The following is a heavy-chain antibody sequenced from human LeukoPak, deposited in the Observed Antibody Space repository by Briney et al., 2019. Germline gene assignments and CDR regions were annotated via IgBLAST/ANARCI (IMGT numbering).Heavy chain of an antibody. V-gene: IGHV1-69*13. CDR1: GGTFSSYA. CDR3: ARVVGVVADDYYYYMDV. D-gene: IGHD2-15*01. Sequence: ASVKVSCKASGGTFSSYAISWVRQAPGQGLEWMGGIIPIFGTANYAQKFQGRVTITADESTSTAYMELSSLRSEDTAVYYCARVVGVVADDYYYYMDVWGKGTTVTVSS. CDR2: IIPIFGTA. J-gene: IGHJ6*03.